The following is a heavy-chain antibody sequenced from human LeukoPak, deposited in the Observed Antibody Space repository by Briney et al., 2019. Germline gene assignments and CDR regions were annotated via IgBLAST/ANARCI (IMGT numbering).Heavy chain of an antibody. Sequence: PSETLSLTCTVSGGSISSGGYYWSWIRQHPGKGLEWIGYIYYSGSTYYNPSLKSRVTISVDTSKNQFSLKLSSVTAADAAVYYCASNWNYEGGAFDIWGQRTMVTVSS. J-gene: IGHJ3*02. CDR1: GGSISSGGYY. V-gene: IGHV4-31*03. CDR2: IYYSGST. D-gene: IGHD1-7*01. CDR3: ASNWNYEGGAFDI.